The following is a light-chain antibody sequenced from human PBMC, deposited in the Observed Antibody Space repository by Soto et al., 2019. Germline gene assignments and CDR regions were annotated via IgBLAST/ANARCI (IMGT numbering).Light chain of an antibody. V-gene: IGLV2-14*01. J-gene: IGLJ1*01. CDR1: SSDVGDNNY. Sequence: QSALTQPASVSGSPGQSITISCTGTSSDVGDNNYVSWYQQHTGKSPKLMIYDVTHRPSGISNRLSGSKSGNTASLTISGLQAEDVADYYCSSYPSSSTLYVFGTGTKVTVL. CDR3: SSYPSSSTLYV. CDR2: DVT.